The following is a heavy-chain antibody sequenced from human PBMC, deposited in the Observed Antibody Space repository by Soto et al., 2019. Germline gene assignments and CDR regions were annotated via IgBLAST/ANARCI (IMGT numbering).Heavy chain of an antibody. CDR2: INPNFGSA. V-gene: IGHV1-69*06. Sequence: SVKVSCKASGYTFTDYHIHWVRQAPGQGLECLGWINPNFGSANYAQKFQGRVTITADKSTSTAYMELSSLRSEDTAVYYCARLPPSGTIFGVVISSRNGMDVWGQGTTVTVSS. J-gene: IGHJ6*02. D-gene: IGHD3-3*01. CDR3: ARLPPSGTIFGVVISSRNGMDV. CDR1: GYTFTDYH.